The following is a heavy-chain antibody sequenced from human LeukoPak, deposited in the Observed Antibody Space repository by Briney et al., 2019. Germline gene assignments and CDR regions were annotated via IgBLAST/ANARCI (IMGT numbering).Heavy chain of an antibody. CDR3: AKASGWGRYYFDY. CDR2: ISGSGGST. CDR1: GFTFSSYA. V-gene: IGHV3-23*01. J-gene: IGHJ4*02. Sequence: GGSLRLSCAASGFTFSSYAMSWVRQAPGKGLEWVSAISGSGGSTYYADSAKGRFTISRDNSKNTLYLQMNSLRAEDTAVYYCAKASGWGRYYFDYWGQGTLVTVSS. D-gene: IGHD3-16*01.